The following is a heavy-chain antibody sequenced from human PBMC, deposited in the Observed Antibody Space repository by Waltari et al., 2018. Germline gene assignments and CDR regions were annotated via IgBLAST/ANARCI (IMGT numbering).Heavy chain of an antibody. J-gene: IGHJ5*02. V-gene: IGHV4-31*03. CDR3: ARDTCSGGSCYYNWFDP. D-gene: IGHD2-15*01. CDR1: GGSISSGGYY. Sequence: QVQLQESGPGLVKPSQNLSLTCTVPGGSISSGGYYWRWMRKHPGKGLEWIGYIYYSGSTYYNPSLKSRVTISVDTSKNQFSLKLSSVTAADTAVYYCARDTCSGGSCYYNWFDPWGQGTLVTVSS. CDR2: IYYSGST.